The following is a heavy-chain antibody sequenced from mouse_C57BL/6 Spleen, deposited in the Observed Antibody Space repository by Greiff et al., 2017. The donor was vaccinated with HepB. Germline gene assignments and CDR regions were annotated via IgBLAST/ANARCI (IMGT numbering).Heavy chain of an antibody. V-gene: IGHV7-3*01. CDR2: IRNKANGYTT. CDR3: ARYPYYYGSSYDYAMDY. CDR1: GFTFTDYY. D-gene: IGHD1-1*01. Sequence: DVMLVESGGGLVQPGGSLSLSCAASGFTFTDYYMSWVRQPPGKALEWLGFIRNKANGYTTEYSASVKGRFTISRDNSQSILYLQMNALRAEDSATYYCARYPYYYGSSYDYAMDYWGQGTSVTVSS. J-gene: IGHJ4*01.